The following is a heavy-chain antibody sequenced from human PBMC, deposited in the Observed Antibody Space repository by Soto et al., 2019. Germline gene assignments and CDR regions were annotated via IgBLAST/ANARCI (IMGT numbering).Heavy chain of an antibody. CDR3: ERGGGRWFGELLRLGMDV. V-gene: IGHV1-2*02. CDR1: GYTFTGYY. D-gene: IGHD3-10*01. CDR2: INPNSGGT. J-gene: IGHJ6*02. Sequence: ASVKVSCKASGYTFTGYYMHWVRQAPEQGLEWMGWINPNSGGTNYAQKFQGRVTMTRDTSISTAYMELSRLRSDDTAVYYCERGGGRWFGELLRLGMDVWGQGTTVTVSS.